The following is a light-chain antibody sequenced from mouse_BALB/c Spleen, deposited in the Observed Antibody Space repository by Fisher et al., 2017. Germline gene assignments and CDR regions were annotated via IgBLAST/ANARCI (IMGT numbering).Light chain of an antibody. Sequence: DIVITQSPATLSVTPGDRVSLSCRASQSISNNLHWYQQKSHESPRLLIKYASQSISGIPSRFSGSGSGSDFTLSINSVEPEDVGVYYCQNGHSFPYTFGGGTKLEIK. CDR3: QNGHSFPYT. J-gene: IGKJ2*01. CDR2: YAS. CDR1: QSISNN. V-gene: IGKV5-39*01.